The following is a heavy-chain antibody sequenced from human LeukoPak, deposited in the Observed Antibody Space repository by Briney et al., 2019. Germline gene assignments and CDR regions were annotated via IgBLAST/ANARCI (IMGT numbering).Heavy chain of an antibody. CDR2: TYYSGST. D-gene: IGHD2-2*02. Sequence: PSETLSLTCTVSGGSISSGGYYWSWIRQHPGKGLEWIGYTYYSGSTYYNPSLKSRVTISVDTSKNQFSLKLSSVTAADTAVYYCARVLKGGYCSSTSCYSRLGWFDPWGQGTLVTVSS. J-gene: IGHJ5*02. CDR3: ARVLKGGYCSSTSCYSRLGWFDP. V-gene: IGHV4-31*03. CDR1: GGSISSGGYY.